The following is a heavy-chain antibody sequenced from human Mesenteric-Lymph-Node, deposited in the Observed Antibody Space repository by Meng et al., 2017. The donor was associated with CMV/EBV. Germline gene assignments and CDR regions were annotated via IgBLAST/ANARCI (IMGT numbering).Heavy chain of an antibody. V-gene: IGHV4-34*01. D-gene: IGHD2-2*01. CDR1: GGSIATYY. CDR3: ARGSLSGYRPYCSSTSCYRPFDY. J-gene: IGHJ4*02. Sequence: SETLSLTCTVSGGSIATYYWSWIRQPPGKGLEWIGEINHSGSTNYNPSLKSRVTISVDTSKNQFSLKLSSVTAADTAVYYCARGSLSGYRPYCSSTSCYRPFDYWGQGTLVTVSS. CDR2: INHSGST.